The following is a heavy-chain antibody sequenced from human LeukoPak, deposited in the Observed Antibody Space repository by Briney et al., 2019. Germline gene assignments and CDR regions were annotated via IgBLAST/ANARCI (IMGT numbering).Heavy chain of an antibody. J-gene: IGHJ4*02. V-gene: IGHV3-21*01. CDR1: GFTFSTYS. CDR3: ASELIYYDSSGYYVAFDY. CDR2: ISSSSSYI. Sequence: PGGSLRLSCAASGFTFSTYSTNWVRQAPGKGLEWVSSISSSSSYIYYADSVKGRFTISRDNAKNSLYLQMNSLRAEDTAVYYCASELIYYDSSGYYVAFDYWGQGTLVTVSS. D-gene: IGHD3-22*01.